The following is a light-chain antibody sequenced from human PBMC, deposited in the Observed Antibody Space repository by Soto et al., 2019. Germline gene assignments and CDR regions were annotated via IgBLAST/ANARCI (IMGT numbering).Light chain of an antibody. CDR3: SSFVGSNIFV. CDR2: EVT. CDR1: RSDVGRYNY. V-gene: IGLV2-8*01. J-gene: IGLJ1*01. Sequence: QAARTQPPSASGSPGQAVTISCTGTRSDVGRYNYVSWYQLHPGKVPKLLIYEVTKRPSGIPDRFSGSKSGNTASLTVSGLQAEDEADYYCSSFVGSNIFVFGSATKVTV.